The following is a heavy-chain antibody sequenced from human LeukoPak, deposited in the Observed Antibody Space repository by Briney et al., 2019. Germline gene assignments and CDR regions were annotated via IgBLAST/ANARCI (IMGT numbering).Heavy chain of an antibody. CDR2: IYSGGST. CDR3: ARSPWGITMIAEA. Sequence: QPGGSLRLSCAASGFIVSSNYMSWVRQAPGKGLEWVSVIYSGGSTYYADSVKGRFTISRDNSKNTLYLQMNSLRAEDTAVYHCARSPWGITMIAEAWGQGTLVTVSS. D-gene: IGHD3-22*01. J-gene: IGHJ5*02. CDR1: GFIVSSNY. V-gene: IGHV3-53*01.